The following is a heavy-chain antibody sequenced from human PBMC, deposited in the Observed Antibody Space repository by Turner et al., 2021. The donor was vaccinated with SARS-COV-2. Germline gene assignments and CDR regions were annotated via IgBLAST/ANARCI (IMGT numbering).Heavy chain of an antibody. CDR1: GFTFSSYA. CDR2: ISYDGSNK. CDR3: AVTMIAIFHY. Sequence: VQLLESGGGLVQPGGSLRLSCAAYGFTFSSYAMSWVRQAPGKGLEWVAVISYDGSNKYYADSVKGRFTISRDNSKNTLYLQMNSLRAEDAAIDYCAVTMIAIFHYWGQGTLVTVSS. V-gene: IGHV3-30*03. D-gene: IGHD3-22*01. J-gene: IGHJ4*02.